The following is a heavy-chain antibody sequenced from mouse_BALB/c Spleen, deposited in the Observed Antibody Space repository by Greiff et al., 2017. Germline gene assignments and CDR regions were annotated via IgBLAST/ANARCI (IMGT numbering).Heavy chain of an antibody. D-gene: IGHD4-1*01. Sequence: EVMLVESGGGLVQPGGSLKLSCAASGFTFSSYGMSWVRQTPDKRLELVATINSNGGSTYYPDSVKGRFTISRDNAKNTLYLQMSSLKSEDTAMYYCARELTGTDFDVWGAGTTVTVSS. CDR2: INSNGGST. J-gene: IGHJ1*01. CDR3: ARELTGTDFDV. CDR1: GFTFSSYG. V-gene: IGHV5-6-3*01.